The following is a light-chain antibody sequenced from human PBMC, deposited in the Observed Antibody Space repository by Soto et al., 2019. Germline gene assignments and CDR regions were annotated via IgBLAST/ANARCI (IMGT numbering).Light chain of an antibody. CDR2: GAS. Sequence: EIVLTQSPGTLSLSPGKRATLSCRASQSVSSSSLAWYQQRPGQAPRLLIYGASRRATGIPDRFSGSGSGTDFTLTISRLEPEDFAVYYCQHYGASPKYTFGQGTKLEIK. V-gene: IGKV3-20*01. J-gene: IGKJ2*01. CDR3: QHYGASPKYT. CDR1: QSVSSSS.